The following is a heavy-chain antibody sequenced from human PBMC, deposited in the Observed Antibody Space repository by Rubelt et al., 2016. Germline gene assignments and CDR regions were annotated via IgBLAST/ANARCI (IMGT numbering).Heavy chain of an antibody. CDR2: ISAYNGNT. Sequence: QVQLVQSGSELKKPGASVKVSCKASGYTFTSYGISWVRQAPGQGLEWMGWISAYNGNTNYAQKLQGRATMTTDTSTSTAYMELRSLRSDDTAVYYCARDRSYYGSGSTRGMDVWGQGTTVTVSS. V-gene: IGHV1-18*01. CDR1: GYTFTSYG. D-gene: IGHD3-10*01. J-gene: IGHJ6*02. CDR3: ARDRSYYGSGSTRGMDV.